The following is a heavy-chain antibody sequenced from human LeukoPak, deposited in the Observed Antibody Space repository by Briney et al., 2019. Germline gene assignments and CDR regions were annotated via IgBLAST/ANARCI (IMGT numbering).Heavy chain of an antibody. CDR1: GFTFSSYA. J-gene: IGHJ6*02. CDR2: IYYSGST. V-gene: IGHV4-39*07. Sequence: GSLRLSCAASGFTFSSYAMSWVRQAPGKGLEWIGSIYYSGSTYYNPSLKSRVTISVDTSKNQFSLKLSSVTAADTAVYYCARDQAVRGVDYYYGMDVWGQGTTVTVSS. CDR3: ARDQAVRGVDYYYGMDV. D-gene: IGHD3-10*01.